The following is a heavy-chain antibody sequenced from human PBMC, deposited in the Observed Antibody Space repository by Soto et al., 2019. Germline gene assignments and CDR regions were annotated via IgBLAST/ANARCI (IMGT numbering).Heavy chain of an antibody. CDR1: GYTFITYG. CDR3: ARGPTDYYDNSANYFLDY. Sequence: QVQLVQSGAEVNKPGASVKISCKASGYTFITYGVSWVRQAPGQGLDWLGWISTYNGNTRYAERLQGRVTMTTDTTTNTAYMELRNLRSDDTAVYYCARGPTDYYDNSANYFLDYWGRGTLVTVSS. J-gene: IGHJ4*02. D-gene: IGHD3-22*01. CDR2: ISTYNGNT. V-gene: IGHV1-18*01.